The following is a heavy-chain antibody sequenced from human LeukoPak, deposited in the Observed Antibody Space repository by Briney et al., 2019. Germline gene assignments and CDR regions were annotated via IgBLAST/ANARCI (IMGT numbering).Heavy chain of an antibody. J-gene: IGHJ4*02. V-gene: IGHV3-43*02. CDR3: AKGRARGDISPVLDY. CDR2: ISRDSDNI. Sequence: GGSLRLSCAASGFTFDDYGMSWVRQAPGKGLEWVSLISRDSDNIYYADSVKGRFTFSRDNSKNSLYLQMNSLRTEDTALYYCAKGRARGDISPVLDYWGQGTLVTVSS. CDR1: GFTFDDYG. D-gene: IGHD3-10*01.